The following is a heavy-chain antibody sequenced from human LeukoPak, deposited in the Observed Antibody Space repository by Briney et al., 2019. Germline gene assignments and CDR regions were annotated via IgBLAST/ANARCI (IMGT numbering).Heavy chain of an antibody. CDR2: ISYDGSNK. Sequence: GGSLRLSCAASGFTFSSYAMHWVRQAPGRGLEWVAVISYDGSNKYYADSVKGRFTISRDNSKNTLYLQMNSLRAEDTAVYYCARGTPSSSGWLYYGMDVWGQGTTVTVSS. CDR1: GFTFSSYA. D-gene: IGHD6-19*01. CDR3: ARGTPSSSGWLYYGMDV. V-gene: IGHV3-30-3*01. J-gene: IGHJ6*02.